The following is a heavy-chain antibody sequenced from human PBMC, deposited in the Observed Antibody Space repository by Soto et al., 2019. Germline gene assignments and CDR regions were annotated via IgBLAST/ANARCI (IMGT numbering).Heavy chain of an antibody. Sequence: PSDTLSLTCTVSGSSINSSGYYWGWIRQPPGKGLEWIGSMFYGVSTYSNPSLKTRVTVSVDTSKNQSALNLRCVTAADTAVYYCARGRSRKLVDYWGQGTLVTVSS. CDR2: MFYGVST. CDR3: ARGRSRKLVDY. V-gene: IGHV4-39*01. D-gene: IGHD2-15*01. J-gene: IGHJ4*02. CDR1: GSSINSSGYY.